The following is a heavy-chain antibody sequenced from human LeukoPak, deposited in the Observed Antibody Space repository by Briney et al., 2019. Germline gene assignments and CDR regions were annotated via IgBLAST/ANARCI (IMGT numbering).Heavy chain of an antibody. CDR3: AAEYGIRYFDT. J-gene: IGHJ4*02. D-gene: IGHD3-9*01. CDR1: GFTFSNYG. Sequence: GRSLRLSCAASGFTFSNYGMHWVRQAPGKVLEWVAVIWSDAGNTYYVDSVKGRFTISRDNSKNTLYLQMNSLRAEDTAVYFFAAEYGIRYFDTWGQGALVTVSS. V-gene: IGHV3-33*08. CDR2: IWSDAGNT.